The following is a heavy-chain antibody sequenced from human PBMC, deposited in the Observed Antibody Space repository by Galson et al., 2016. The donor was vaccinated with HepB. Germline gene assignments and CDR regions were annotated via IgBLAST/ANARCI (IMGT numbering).Heavy chain of an antibody. CDR3: AKHWIRTHDL. CDR1: GFTFSSYS. V-gene: IGHV3-23*01. Sequence: SLRLSCAASGFTFSSYSMNWVRQAPGKGLEWVSGITYVGVRYYADSVKGRFTISRDDSSGQVFLEMHSLRGEDTALYYCAKHWIRTHDLWGQGTLVTVSS. CDR2: ITYVGVR. D-gene: IGHD1-14*01. J-gene: IGHJ5*02.